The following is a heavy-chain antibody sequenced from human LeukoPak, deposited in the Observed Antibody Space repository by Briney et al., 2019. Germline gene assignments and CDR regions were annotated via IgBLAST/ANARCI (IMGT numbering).Heavy chain of an antibody. CDR3: ARRSNSGSTSYAMDA. D-gene: IGHD1-7*01. Sequence: AESLKIPCKGSGYSIISYWSSCLGHMPPEGLQWMVRIDPRDSYTNNSPSFQGHVTISAHKSISTAYLQWSSLRASDTAMYYCARRSNSGSTSYAMDAWGQGTTVTVSS. J-gene: IGHJ6*02. CDR2: IDPRDSYT. CDR1: GYSIISYW. V-gene: IGHV5-10-1*01.